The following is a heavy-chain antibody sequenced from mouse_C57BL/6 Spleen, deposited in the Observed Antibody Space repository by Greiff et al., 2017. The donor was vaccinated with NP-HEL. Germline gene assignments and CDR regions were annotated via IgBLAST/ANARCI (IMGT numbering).Heavy chain of an antibody. J-gene: IGHJ4*01. CDR2: IYPGDGDP. V-gene: IGHV1-80*01. D-gene: IGHD1-1*01. CDR1: GYAFSSYW. Sequence: VQLQESGAELVKPGASVKISCKASGYAFSSYWMNWVKQRPGKGLEWIGQIYPGDGDPNYNGKFKGKATLTADKSSSTAYMQLSSLTSEDSAVYFCARGDYYGPYAMDYWGQGTSVTVSS. CDR3: ARGDYYGPYAMDY.